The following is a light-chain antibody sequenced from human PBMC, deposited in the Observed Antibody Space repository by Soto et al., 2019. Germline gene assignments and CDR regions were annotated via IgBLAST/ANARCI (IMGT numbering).Light chain of an antibody. CDR1: SGHISYA. V-gene: IGLV4-69*01. CDR3: QTWGSGIRV. Sequence: QPVLTQSPSASASLGASVKLTCTLSSGHISYAIAWHQQQPETGPRYLMKVNSDGSHIKGDGIPDRFSGSSSGAERYLTISSLQSEDEADYYCQTWGSGIRVFGGGTKVTVL. J-gene: IGLJ3*02. CDR2: VNSDGSH.